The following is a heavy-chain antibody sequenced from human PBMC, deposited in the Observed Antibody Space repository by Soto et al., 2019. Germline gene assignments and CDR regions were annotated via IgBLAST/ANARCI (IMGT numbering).Heavy chain of an antibody. J-gene: IGHJ4*02. CDR1: GFTFSSYS. CDR3: ARAGFYGDYYFDY. Sequence: GGSLRLSCAASGFTFSSYSMNWVRQAPGKGLEWVSSISSSSSYIYYADSVKGRFTISRDNAKNSLYLQMNSLRAEDTAVYYCARAGFYGDYYFDYWGQGTLVTVSS. V-gene: IGHV3-21*01. CDR2: ISSSSSYI. D-gene: IGHD4-17*01.